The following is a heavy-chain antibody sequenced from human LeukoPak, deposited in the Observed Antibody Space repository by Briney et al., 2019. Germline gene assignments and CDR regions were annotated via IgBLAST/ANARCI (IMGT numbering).Heavy chain of an antibody. CDR2: ISSSSSTI. CDR1: GFTFSSYS. J-gene: IGHJ4*02. CDR3: ARTRTTVAPYFDY. V-gene: IGHV3-48*02. D-gene: IGHD4-23*01. Sequence: GGSLRLSCAASGFTFSSYSMNWVRQAPGKGLEWDSYISSSSSTIYYADSVKGRFTISRDNAKNSLYLQMNSLRDEDTAVYYCARTRTTVAPYFDYWGQGTLVTVSS.